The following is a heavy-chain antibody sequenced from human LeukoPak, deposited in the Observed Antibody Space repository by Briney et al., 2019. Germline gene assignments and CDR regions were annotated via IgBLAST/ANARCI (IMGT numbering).Heavy chain of an antibody. J-gene: IGHJ3*02. CDR3: GKNRYSGSLSPFDI. V-gene: IGHV3-23*01. CDR2: ISGGGGNT. D-gene: IGHD1-26*01. CDR1: XXXFSSXA. Sequence: LRLSXXXXXXXFSSXAMSWVRQAPGKGLEWVSAISGGGGNTYYADSVKGRFTISRDNSKNTLYLQMNSLRAEDTAVYYCGKNRYSGSLSPFDIWGQGTMVTVSS.